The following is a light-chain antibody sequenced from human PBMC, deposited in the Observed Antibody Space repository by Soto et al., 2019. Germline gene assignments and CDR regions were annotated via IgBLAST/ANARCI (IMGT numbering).Light chain of an antibody. J-gene: IGKJ2*01. CDR3: QQYNSYSRT. CDR2: NRS. V-gene: IGKV1-5*03. CDR1: QSISNW. Sequence: DIQMTQSPSTLSASVGDRVTITCRASQSISNWLAWYQQKPGRAPKLLIYNRSSLESGVPSRFSGSGSGTEFTLTIRGLQPDDFATYYCQQYNSYSRTFGQGTKLEIK.